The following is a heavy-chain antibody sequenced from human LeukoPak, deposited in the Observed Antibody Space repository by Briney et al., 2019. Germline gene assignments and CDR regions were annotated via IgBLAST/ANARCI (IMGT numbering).Heavy chain of an antibody. D-gene: IGHD3-10*01. V-gene: IGHV3-23*01. CDR1: GFTFSSYA. CDR2: ISGSGGST. CDR3: AKDLRITMVRGVIWYMDV. J-gene: IGHJ6*03. Sequence: PGGSLRLSCAASGFTFSSYAMSWVRQAPGKGLEWVSAISGSGGSTYYADSVKGRFTISRDNSKNTLYLQMNSLRAEDTAVYYCAKDLRITMVRGVIWYMDVWGKGTTVTVSS.